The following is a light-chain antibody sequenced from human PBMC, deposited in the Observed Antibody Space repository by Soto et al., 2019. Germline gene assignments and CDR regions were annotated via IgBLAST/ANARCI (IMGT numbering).Light chain of an antibody. V-gene: IGKV3-11*01. J-gene: IGKJ4*01. Sequence: EVVLTQSPATLSLSPGESATLSCRASQSVSVNFAWYQQKPGQAPRPLIYGASTRATGIPDRFSGSGSGTDFTLTISRLEPEDVAAYYCQKYNSAPLTFGGGSKVDIK. CDR2: GAS. CDR3: QKYNSAPLT. CDR1: QSVSVN.